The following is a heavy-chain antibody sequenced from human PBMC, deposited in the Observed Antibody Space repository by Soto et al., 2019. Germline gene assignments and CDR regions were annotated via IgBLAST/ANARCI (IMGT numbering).Heavy chain of an antibody. CDR3: AREDYSDSSGYYYFFDY. D-gene: IGHD3-22*01. J-gene: IGHJ4*02. V-gene: IGHV4-38-2*02. CDR2: IFHSGST. Sequence: SETLSLTCAVSGYTISSGYYWGWIRQPPGQGLDWIGSIFHSGSTYYNPSLKSRVIMSLDTPKNQFSLKLSSVTAADTAVYYCAREDYSDSSGYYYFFDYWGQGTLVTVSS. CDR1: GYTISSGYY.